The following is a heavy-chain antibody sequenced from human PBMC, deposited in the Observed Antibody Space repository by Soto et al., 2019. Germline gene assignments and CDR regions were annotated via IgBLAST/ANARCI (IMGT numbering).Heavy chain of an antibody. CDR2: IYHTGNT. V-gene: IGHV4-38-2*01. CDR1: GYSISGGYY. J-gene: IGHJ4*02. Sequence: SETLSLTCAASGYSISGGYYGGWIRQPPGKGLEWIGSIYHTGNTYYSPSLESRVTISVDTSKSHFSLRLTSVTASDTAVYYCARARIVASGTIMDYWGQGTLVTVSS. CDR3: ARARIVASGTIMDY. D-gene: IGHD6-13*01.